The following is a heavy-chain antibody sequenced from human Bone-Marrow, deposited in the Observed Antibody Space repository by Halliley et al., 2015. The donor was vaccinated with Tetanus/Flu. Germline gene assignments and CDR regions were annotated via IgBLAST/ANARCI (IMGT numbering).Heavy chain of an antibody. D-gene: IGHD3-9*01. Sequence: ISFSGGPSYTPPLKSRVTISVDTSENQFSLKLNSVTAADTAMYFCARAGHGYDKTGYWDFFATWGQGTLVTVSS. CDR3: ARAGHGYDKTGYWDFFAT. J-gene: IGHJ4*02. V-gene: IGHV4-59*01. CDR2: ISFSGGP.